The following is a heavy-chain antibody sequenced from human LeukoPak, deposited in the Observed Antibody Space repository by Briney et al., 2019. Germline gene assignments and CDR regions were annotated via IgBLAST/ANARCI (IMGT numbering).Heavy chain of an antibody. CDR3: ARARNYYDSSGFYYEGDAFDI. CDR2: ISGSSSYI. J-gene: IGHJ3*02. V-gene: IGHV3-21*04. CDR1: GFTFSSYS. Sequence: GGSLRLSCAASGFTFSSYSMNWVRQAPGKGLEWVSSISGSSSYIYYADSVKGRFTISRDNAKKSLYLQMNSLRADDTAVYYCARARNYYDSSGFYYEGDAFDIWGQGTMVTVSS. D-gene: IGHD3-22*01.